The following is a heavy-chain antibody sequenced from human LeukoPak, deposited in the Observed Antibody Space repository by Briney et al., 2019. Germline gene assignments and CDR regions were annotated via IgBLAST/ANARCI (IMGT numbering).Heavy chain of an antibody. CDR1: GYTFTGYY. CDR3: ARLACSRSSCYFDY. CDR2: INPYSGDT. D-gene: IGHD2-15*01. Sequence: GASVKVSCKTSGYTFTGYYIHWLRQAPGQGLQWMGWINPYSGDTNYAQKFQDIVTMIRDTSINTAYMELSSLTSDDTAMYYCARLACSRSSCYFDYWGQGTLVTVSS. J-gene: IGHJ4*02. V-gene: IGHV1-2*02.